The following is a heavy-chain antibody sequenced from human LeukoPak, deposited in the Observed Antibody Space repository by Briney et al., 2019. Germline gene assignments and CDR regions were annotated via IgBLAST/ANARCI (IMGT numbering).Heavy chain of an antibody. CDR3: ARAAPTASDAFDI. D-gene: IGHD4-17*01. CDR1: GGTFSSYA. Sequence: ASVKVSCKASGGTFSSYAINWVRQATGQGLEWMGWMNPNSGNTGYAQKFQGRVTMTRNTSISTAYMELSSLRSEDTAVYYCARAAPTASDAFDIWGQGTMVTVSS. CDR2: MNPNSGNT. V-gene: IGHV1-8*02. J-gene: IGHJ3*02.